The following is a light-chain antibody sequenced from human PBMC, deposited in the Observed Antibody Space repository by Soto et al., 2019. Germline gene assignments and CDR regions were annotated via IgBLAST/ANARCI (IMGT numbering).Light chain of an antibody. V-gene: IGLV2-14*03. J-gene: IGLJ3*02. CDR1: SSDVGGYNF. CDR3: CSHSSSITGM. Sequence: QSALTQTASVSGSPGQSITISCTGTSSDVGGYNFVSWYQQHPGKAPKLIIHEVTNRPSGVSGRFSGSKSGNTAFLTISGLQAEDEAVYYCCSHSSSITGMFGGGTKLTVL. CDR2: EVT.